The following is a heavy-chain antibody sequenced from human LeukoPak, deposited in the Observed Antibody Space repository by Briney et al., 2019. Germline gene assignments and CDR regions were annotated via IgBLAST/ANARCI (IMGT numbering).Heavy chain of an antibody. CDR3: ASSPVAAYVVVPAADYGYFDL. Sequence: SETLSLTCTVSGGSISSSSYYWGWIRQPPGTGLEWIGYIYYSGSTNYNPSLKSRVTISVDTSKNQFSLKLSSVTAADTAVYYCASSPVAAYVVVPAADYGYFDLWGRGTLVTVSS. D-gene: IGHD2-2*01. J-gene: IGHJ2*01. V-gene: IGHV4-61*05. CDR2: IYYSGST. CDR1: GGSISSSSYY.